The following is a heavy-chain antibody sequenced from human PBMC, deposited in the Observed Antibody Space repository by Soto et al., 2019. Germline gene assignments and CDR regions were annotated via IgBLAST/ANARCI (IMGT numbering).Heavy chain of an antibody. CDR2: IKSKTDGGTT. V-gene: IGHV3-15*01. CDR1: GFTFSNAW. CDR3: TVRYGSGSYYFDY. D-gene: IGHD3-10*01. Sequence: GGSLRLSCAASGFTFSNAWMSWVRQAPGKGLEWVGRIKSKTDGGTTDYAAPVKGRFTISRDDSKNTLYLQMNSLKTEDTAVYYCTVRYGSGSYYFDYWGQGTLVTVSS. J-gene: IGHJ4*02.